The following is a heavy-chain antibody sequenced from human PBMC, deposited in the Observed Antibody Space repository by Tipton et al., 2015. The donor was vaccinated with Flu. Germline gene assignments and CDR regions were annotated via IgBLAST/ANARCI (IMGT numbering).Heavy chain of an antibody. Sequence: QVQLVQSGAEVKKPGSSVKVSCKASGGTFSSYAISWVRQAPGQGLEWMGRIIPIFGTANYAQKFQGRVTITADESTSTAYMELSGLRSEDTAGYYCASPPGRGSYYVRLYYWGQGTLVTVSS. J-gene: IGHJ4*02. CDR1: GGTFSSYA. CDR3: ASPPGRGSYYVRLYY. D-gene: IGHD1-26*01. V-gene: IGHV1-69*18. CDR2: IIPIFGTA.